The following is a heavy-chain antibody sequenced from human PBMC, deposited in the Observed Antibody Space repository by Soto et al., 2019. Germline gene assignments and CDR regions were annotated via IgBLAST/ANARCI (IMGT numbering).Heavy chain of an antibody. J-gene: IGHJ4*02. D-gene: IGHD2-15*01. CDR2: IYYSGST. CDR1: GGSISSGGYY. Sequence: ASETLSLTCTVSGGSISSGGYYWSWIRQHPGKGLEWIGYIYYSGSTDYNPSLKSRVTISLDTSTNQFSLKLSSVTAADTAFYYCAREDCSGDSCYFDYWGQGTLVTVSS. CDR3: AREDCSGDSCYFDY. V-gene: IGHV4-31*03.